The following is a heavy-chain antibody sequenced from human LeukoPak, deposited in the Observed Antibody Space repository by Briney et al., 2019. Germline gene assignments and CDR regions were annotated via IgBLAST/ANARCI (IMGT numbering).Heavy chain of an antibody. CDR1: GFTFSSYG. CDR3: AKDQDYYGSGSYPNAFDI. V-gene: IGHV3-23*01. CDR2: ISGSGGST. Sequence: GGSLRLSCAASGFTFSSYGMSWVRQAPGKGLEWVSAISGSGGSTYYADSVKGRFTISRDNSKNTLYLQMNSLRAEDTAVYYCAKDQDYYGSGSYPNAFDIWGQGTMVTVSS. J-gene: IGHJ3*02. D-gene: IGHD3-10*01.